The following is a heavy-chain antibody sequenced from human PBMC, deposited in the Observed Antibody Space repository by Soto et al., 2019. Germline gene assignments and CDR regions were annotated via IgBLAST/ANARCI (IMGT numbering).Heavy chain of an antibody. V-gene: IGHV4-59*01. CDR2: IYHSGST. Sequence: ETLSLTCTVSGDSINNYYWSWIRQPPGKGLEWIGYIYHSGSTDYNPSIKSRVTISVDPSKTQFSLRLRSVTAADTAVYYCARDVNVYGNSRHYYGIDVWGRGTTVTVSS. D-gene: IGHD3-10*01. CDR3: ARDVNVYGNSRHYYGIDV. CDR1: GDSINNYY. J-gene: IGHJ6*02.